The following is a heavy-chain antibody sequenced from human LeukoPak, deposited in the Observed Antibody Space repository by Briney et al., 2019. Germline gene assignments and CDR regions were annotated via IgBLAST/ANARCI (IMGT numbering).Heavy chain of an antibody. Sequence: GGSLRLSCAASGFTFSSYAMSWVRQAPGKGLEWVSAISGSGGSTYYADCVKGRFTISRDNSKNTLYLQMNSLRAEDTAVYYCAKVSQYDFWSGYSIQDYFDYWGQGTLVTVSS. J-gene: IGHJ4*02. CDR1: GFTFSSYA. V-gene: IGHV3-23*01. CDR3: AKVSQYDFWSGYSIQDYFDY. D-gene: IGHD3-3*01. CDR2: ISGSGGST.